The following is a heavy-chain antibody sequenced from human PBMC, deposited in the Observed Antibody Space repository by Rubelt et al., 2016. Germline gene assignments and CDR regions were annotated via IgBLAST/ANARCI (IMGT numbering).Heavy chain of an antibody. J-gene: IGHJ2*01. CDR1: GGSIRSYD. CDR2: LYTSGST. V-gene: IGHV4-4*07. D-gene: IGHD6-25*01. Sequence: QVQLEESGPGLVKPSETLSLTCTVSGGSIRSYDWSWIRHPPGKGLEWIGRLYTSGSTNYNPSLKSRVTMSVDTSKNQFSLKLNSVTAADTAVYYCARDTVRGGSASAPTLFPLVSCENSPSDTSSVAVGCLAQDFD. CDR3: ARDTVRGGSASAPTLFPLVSCENSPSDTSSVAVGCLAQDFD.